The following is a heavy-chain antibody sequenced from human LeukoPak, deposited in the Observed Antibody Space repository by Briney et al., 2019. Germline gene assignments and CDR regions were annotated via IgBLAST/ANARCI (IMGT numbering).Heavy chain of an antibody. CDR2: ISSSSSTI. CDR3: ARGLYGGYDY. J-gene: IGHJ4*02. CDR1: GFTFSSYS. D-gene: IGHD6-25*01. Sequence: GGSLRLSCAASGFTFSSYSMNWVRQAPGKGLEWVSYISSSSSTIYYADSVKGRFTISRDNAKNSLYLQMNSLRAEDTAVYYCARGLYGGYDYWGQGTLVTVSS. V-gene: IGHV3-48*01.